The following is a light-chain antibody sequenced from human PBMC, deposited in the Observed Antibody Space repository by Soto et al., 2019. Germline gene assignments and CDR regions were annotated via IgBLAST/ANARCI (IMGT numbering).Light chain of an antibody. CDR3: QQYGSSPIT. J-gene: IGKJ5*01. CDR2: GAS. V-gene: IGKV3-20*01. Sequence: EIVMTQSPATLSVSPGERGTLSCRASQNVSSNLAWYQQKPGQAPRLLIYGASSRATGIPDRFSGSGSGTDFTLTISRLEPEDFAVYYCQQYGSSPITFGQGTRLEIK. CDR1: QNVSSN.